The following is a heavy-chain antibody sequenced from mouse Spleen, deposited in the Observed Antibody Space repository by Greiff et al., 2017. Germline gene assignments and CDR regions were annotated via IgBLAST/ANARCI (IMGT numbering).Heavy chain of an antibody. J-gene: IGHJ4*01. CDR1: GYTFTSYW. D-gene: IGHD2-5*01. V-gene: IGHV1-5*01. CDR2: IYPGNSDT. CDR3: TRVVSNYDAMDY. Sequence: EVQLQQSGTVLARPGASVKMSCKTSGYTFTSYWMHWVQQRPGQGLDWIGAIYPGNSDTSYNQKFKGKANLTAVTSASTAYMELSSLTNEDSAVYYCTRVVSNYDAMDYWGQGTSVTVSS.